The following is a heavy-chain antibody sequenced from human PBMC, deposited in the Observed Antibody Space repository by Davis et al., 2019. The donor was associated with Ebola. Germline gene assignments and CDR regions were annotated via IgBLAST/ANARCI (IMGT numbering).Heavy chain of an antibody. CDR3: ARSDYSSGGGMDV. CDR1: GGTFNRHT. Sequence: SVKVSCKASGGTFNRHTINWVRQAPGQGLEWMGRIIPLLDITNYAQKFQGRVTITADKSTNTAYMQLNSLRSEDTAVYYCARSDYSSGGGMDVWGQGTTVTVSS. V-gene: IGHV1-69*02. J-gene: IGHJ6*02. D-gene: IGHD6-19*01. CDR2: IIPLLDIT.